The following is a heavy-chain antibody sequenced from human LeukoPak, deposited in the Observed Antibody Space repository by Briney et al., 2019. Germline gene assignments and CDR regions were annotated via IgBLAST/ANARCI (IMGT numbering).Heavy chain of an antibody. V-gene: IGHV4-61*02. CDR1: GGSISSGSYY. CDR3: AKETPWRGFLEWLPRPFDY. CDR2: IYTSGST. Sequence: SQTLSLTCTVSGGSISSGSYYWSWIRQPAGKGLEWIGRIYTSGSTNYNPSLKSRVTISVDTSKNQFSLKLSSVTAADTAVYYCAKETPWRGFLEWLPRPFDYWGQGTLVTVSS. D-gene: IGHD3-3*01. J-gene: IGHJ4*02.